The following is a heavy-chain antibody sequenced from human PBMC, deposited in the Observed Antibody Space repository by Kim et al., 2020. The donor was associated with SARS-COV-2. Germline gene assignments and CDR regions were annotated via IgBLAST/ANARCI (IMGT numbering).Heavy chain of an antibody. CDR1: GFTFSSYA. J-gene: IGHJ6*01. D-gene: IGHD2-2*01. Sequence: GGSLRLSCAASGFTFSSYALHWVRQAPGKGLEWVSVISYDGTNQYYADSVRGRFTISRDNSKNTLYLQINSLRTEDTGIYYCAKDVYAEYGYCFNHGMDV. CDR2: ISYDGTNQ. V-gene: IGHV3-30-3*01. CDR3: AKDVYAEYGYCFNHGMDV.